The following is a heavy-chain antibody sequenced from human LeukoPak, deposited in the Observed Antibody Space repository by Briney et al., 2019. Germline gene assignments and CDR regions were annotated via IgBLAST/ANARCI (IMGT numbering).Heavy chain of an antibody. CDR1: GGTFSSYA. D-gene: IGHD3-16*02. CDR3: ARKGWGSYRYKGNWFDP. CDR2: IIPIFGTA. Sequence: SVKVSCKASGGTFSSYAISWVRQAPGQGLEWMGGIIPIFGTANYAQKFQGRVTITADESTSTAYMELSSLRSEDTAVYYCARKGWGSYRYKGNWFDPWGQGTLVTVSS. J-gene: IGHJ5*02. V-gene: IGHV1-69*13.